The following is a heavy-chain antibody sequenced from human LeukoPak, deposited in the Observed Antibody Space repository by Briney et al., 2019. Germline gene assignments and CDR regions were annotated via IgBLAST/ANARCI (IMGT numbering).Heavy chain of an antibody. J-gene: IGHJ4*02. V-gene: IGHV3-7*04. CDR1: GFSFTNFW. Sequence: GGSLRLSCAVSGFSFTNFWMSWVRQAPGRGLEWVANIHPEGNEKYHVESVKGRFTISRHNTKNLLFLQMNGLRVEDTAVYYCARGDAFSGDHWGQGTLVTVSS. CDR3: ARGDAFSGDH. CDR2: IHPEGNEK.